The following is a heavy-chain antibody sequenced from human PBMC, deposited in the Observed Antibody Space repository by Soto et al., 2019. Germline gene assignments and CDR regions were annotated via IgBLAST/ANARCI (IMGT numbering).Heavy chain of an antibody. V-gene: IGHV3-23*01. CDR3: VFSRRPRHTKFTYG. J-gene: IGHJ6*01. CDR2: ISGSGGST. Sequence: GKGLEWVSAISGSGGSTYYADSVKRRFTISRDNSKNTLYPQMNSLRAEDTVVCYFVFSRRPRHTKFTYG.